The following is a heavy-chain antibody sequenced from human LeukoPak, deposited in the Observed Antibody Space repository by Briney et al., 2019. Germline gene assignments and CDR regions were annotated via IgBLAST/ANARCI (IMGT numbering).Heavy chain of an antibody. D-gene: IGHD6-13*01. CDR1: GYTFTSYY. CDR3: ARGRGAADNWFDP. V-gene: IGHV1-8*01. J-gene: IGHJ5*02. Sequence: ASVKVSCKASGYTFTSYYINWVRQAPGQGLEWMGWMNPNSGNTGYAQKFQGRVTMTRNTSISTAYMELSSLRSEDTAVYYCARGRGAADNWFDPWGQGTLVTVSS. CDR2: MNPNSGNT.